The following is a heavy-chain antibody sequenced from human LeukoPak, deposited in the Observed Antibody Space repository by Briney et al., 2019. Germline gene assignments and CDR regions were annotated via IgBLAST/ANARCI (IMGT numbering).Heavy chain of an antibody. D-gene: IGHD6-19*01. Sequence: GGSLRLSCAASGFTFNSYGMHWVRQAPGKGLEWVAVIWYDGSNEYYADSVKGRFTISRDNSENTLYLQMDSLRAEDTAVYYCARDPGVRWLVGFDYWGQGTLVTVSS. CDR2: IWYDGSNE. J-gene: IGHJ4*02. CDR3: ARDPGVRWLVGFDY. V-gene: IGHV3-33*01. CDR1: GFTFNSYG.